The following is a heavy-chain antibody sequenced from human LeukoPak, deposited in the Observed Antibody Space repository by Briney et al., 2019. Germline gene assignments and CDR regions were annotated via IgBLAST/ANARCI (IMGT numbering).Heavy chain of an antibody. CDR2: IIPIFGTA. V-gene: IGHV1-69*06. D-gene: IGHD6-13*01. J-gene: IGHJ4*02. Sequence: ASVKVSCKASGGTFSSYAISWVRQAPGQGLGWMGGIIPIFGTANYAQKFQGRVTITADKSTSTAYMELSSLRSEDTAVYYCAREAAAGSYFDYWGQGTLVTVSS. CDR3: AREAAAGSYFDY. CDR1: GGTFSSYA.